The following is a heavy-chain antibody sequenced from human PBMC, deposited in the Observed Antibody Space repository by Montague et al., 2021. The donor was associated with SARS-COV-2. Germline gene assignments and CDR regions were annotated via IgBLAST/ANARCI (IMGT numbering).Heavy chain of an antibody. Sequence: SETLSLTCDVYGDSISSYYWSWIRQPAGKGLEWIGRIYTSGSTNXNPSLKSRVTMSVDTSKNQFSLKLSSVTAADTAVYYCARDRARIVGARRYYYYGMDVWGQGTTVTVSS. CDR1: GDSISSYY. J-gene: IGHJ6*02. CDR3: ARDRARIVGARRYYYYGMDV. V-gene: IGHV4-4*07. CDR2: IYTSGST. D-gene: IGHD1-26*01.